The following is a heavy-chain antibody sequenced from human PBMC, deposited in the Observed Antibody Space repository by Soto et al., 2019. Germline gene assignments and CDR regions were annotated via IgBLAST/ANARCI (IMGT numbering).Heavy chain of an antibody. CDR1: AYTFTIYY. CDR3: ARVGGSSFWSGYYGSPPLDY. J-gene: IGHJ4*02. CDR2: INPSGGST. D-gene: IGHD3-3*01. Sequence: ASVKVSCKASAYTFTIYYMHWVRQAPGQGLEWMGIINPSGGSTSYAQKFQGRVTMTRDTSTSTVYMELSSLRSEDTAVYYCARVGGSSFWSGYYGSPPLDYWGQATLVTVSS. V-gene: IGHV1-46*01.